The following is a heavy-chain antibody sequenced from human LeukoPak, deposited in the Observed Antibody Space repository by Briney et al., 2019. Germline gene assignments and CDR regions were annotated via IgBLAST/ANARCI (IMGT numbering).Heavy chain of an antibody. CDR1: GGTFSSYA. V-gene: IGHV1-69*05. D-gene: IGHD4-23*01. CDR2: IIPIFGTA. CDR3: ASGGFYYFDY. Sequence: GASVKVSCKASGGTFSSYAISWVRQAPGQGLEWMGGIIPIFGTANYAQKFQGRVTITTDESTSTAYMELSSLRSEDTAVYYCASGGFYYFDYWGQGTLVTVSS. J-gene: IGHJ4*02.